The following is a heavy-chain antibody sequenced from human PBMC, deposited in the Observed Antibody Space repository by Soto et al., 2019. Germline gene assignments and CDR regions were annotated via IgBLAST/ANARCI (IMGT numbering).Heavy chain of an antibody. V-gene: IGHV6-1*01. J-gene: IGHJ2*01. Sequence: SQTLSLTCVISGDSVSSDSAAWNWIRQSPSRGLEWLGRTYYRSKWYSDYAVFVKSRITINPDTSKNQVSLQLNSVTPEDTAVYYCARGGSLYWYFDLWGRGTLVTVSS. CDR3: ARGGSLYWYFDL. CDR2: TYYRSKWYS. CDR1: GDSVSSDSAA. D-gene: IGHD1-26*01.